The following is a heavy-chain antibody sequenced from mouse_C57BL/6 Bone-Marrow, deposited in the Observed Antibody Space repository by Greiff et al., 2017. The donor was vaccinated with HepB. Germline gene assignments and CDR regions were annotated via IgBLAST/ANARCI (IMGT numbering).Heavy chain of an antibody. J-gene: IGHJ3*01. Sequence: DVQLQESGAELVRPGASVKLSCTASGFNIKDDYMHWVKQRPEQGPEWIGWIDPENGDTEYASKFQGKAAITADTSSNTAYLQLSSLTSEDTAVYYCTTGYDGYFAYWGQGTLVTVSA. V-gene: IGHV14-4*01. D-gene: IGHD2-3*01. CDR1: GFNIKDDY. CDR3: TTGYDGYFAY. CDR2: IDPENGDT.